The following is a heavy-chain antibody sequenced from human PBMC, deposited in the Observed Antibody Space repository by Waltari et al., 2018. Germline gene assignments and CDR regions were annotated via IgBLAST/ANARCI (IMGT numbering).Heavy chain of an antibody. CDR3: ATSKTLKGVTPDSY. J-gene: IGHJ4*02. Sequence: QVQLVQSGAEVKKPGSSVKVSCEASGGPCASYAITWVRQAHGQGLEGKGGIFPIFSTANYAQKFQGRVTITAAESTSTAYMELSRLRSEDTAVYYCATSKTLKGVTPDSYWGQGTLVTVSS. CDR1: GGPCASYA. D-gene: IGHD2-21*02. V-gene: IGHV1-69*01. CDR2: IFPIFSTA.